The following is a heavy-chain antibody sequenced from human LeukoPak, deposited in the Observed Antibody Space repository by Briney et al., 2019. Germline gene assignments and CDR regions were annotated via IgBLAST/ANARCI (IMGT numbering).Heavy chain of an antibody. CDR3: VAGGFQYTFDI. V-gene: IGHV3-30*03. D-gene: IGHD5-12*01. CDR2: ISYDGNNK. J-gene: IGHJ3*02. CDR1: GITFSSYG. Sequence: GRSLRLSCAASGITFSSYGMHWVRQAPGKGLEWVGVISYDGNNKDYADSVKGRFTISRDNAKNALYLQMNSLRAEDTAVYYCVAGGFQYTFDIWGQGTRVTVSS.